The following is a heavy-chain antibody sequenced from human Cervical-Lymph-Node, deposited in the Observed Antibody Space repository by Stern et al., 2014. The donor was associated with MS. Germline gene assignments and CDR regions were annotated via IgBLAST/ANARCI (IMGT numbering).Heavy chain of an antibody. CDR3: ARDRGLTHYFYGMDV. CDR2: ATYDGSDQ. J-gene: IGHJ6*02. V-gene: IGHV3-30*03. Sequence: QVQLVESGGGVVQPGKSLRLSCAASGFTFSDYGTHWVRQAPGKGLEWVALATYDGSDQYYADSVKGRFTVSRDNSKNTVLLQMNGLRPEDTAVYFCARDRGLTHYFYGMDVWGQGTTVTVSS. D-gene: IGHD3-10*01. CDR1: GFTFSDYG.